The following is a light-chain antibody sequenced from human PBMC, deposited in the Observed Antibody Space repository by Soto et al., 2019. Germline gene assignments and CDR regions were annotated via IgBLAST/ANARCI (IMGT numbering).Light chain of an antibody. Sequence: DIQMTQSPSTLSASIGDRVNITCRASQSISSWLAWYQQKPGKAPKVLIYKASNLESGVPSRFSGSGSATDFTLTISSLRPDDFATYYCKQLNTYPPTFGQGTKVDIK. V-gene: IGKV1-5*03. CDR3: KQLNTYPPT. J-gene: IGKJ1*01. CDR1: QSISSW. CDR2: KAS.